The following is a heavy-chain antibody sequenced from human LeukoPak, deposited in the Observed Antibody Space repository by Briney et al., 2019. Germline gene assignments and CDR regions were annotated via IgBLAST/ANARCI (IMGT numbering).Heavy chain of an antibody. V-gene: IGHV3-20*04. CDR3: ARVVLSRGERDY. J-gene: IGHJ4*02. Sequence: GGSLRLSCAASGFTFDDYGMSWVRQAPGKGLEWVSGINWNGGSTGYVDSVKGRFTISRDNAKKFLYLQMNSLRAEDTALYYCARVVLSRGERDYWGQGTLVAVSS. D-gene: IGHD5-24*01. CDR2: INWNGGST. CDR1: GFTFDDYG.